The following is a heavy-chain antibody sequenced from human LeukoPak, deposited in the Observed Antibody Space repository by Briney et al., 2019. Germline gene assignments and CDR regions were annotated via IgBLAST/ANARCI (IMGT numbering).Heavy chain of an antibody. CDR1: GFTFDDYA. CDR2: ISWNSGSI. CDR3: SKRASYYDSSRYSPDY. Sequence: PGGALRLFCAASGFTFDDYAMHWGRHAPGKGLGLVSGISWNSGSIGYADSVKSRFTISRDNAKNSLFLQMKSLGADDNASYYCSKRASYYDSSRYSPDYWGQGTLVTVP. V-gene: IGHV3-9*01. J-gene: IGHJ4*02. D-gene: IGHD3-22*01.